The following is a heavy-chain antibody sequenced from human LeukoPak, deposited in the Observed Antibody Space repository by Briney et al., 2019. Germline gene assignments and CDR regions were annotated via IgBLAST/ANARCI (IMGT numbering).Heavy chain of an antibody. D-gene: IGHD2-21*01. CDR2: ISGDSNYI. CDR3: ARGGGYCGASCYGIDY. V-gene: IGHV3-21*01. CDR1: GFTFSSYS. Sequence: KSGGSLRLSCAASGFTFSSYSMNWVRQAPGTGLEWVSSISGDSNYIYYADSVKGRFAISRDNAKNSLYLQVNNLRAEDTAVYYCARGGGYCGASCYGIDYWGQGTLVTVSS. J-gene: IGHJ4*02.